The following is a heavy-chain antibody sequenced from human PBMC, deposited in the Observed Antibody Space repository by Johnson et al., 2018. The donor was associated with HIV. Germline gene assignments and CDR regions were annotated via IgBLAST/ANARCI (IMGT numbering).Heavy chain of an antibody. CDR2: ISYDGSNK. V-gene: IGHV3-30*04. D-gene: IGHD3-10*01. Sequence: QVQLVESGGGVVQPGRSLRLSCAASGFTFSSYAMHWVRQAPGKGLEWVAVISYDGSNKDYADSVKGRFTISRDNSKNTLFLQMNSLTAGDTAVYYCARERDPERGSQQSGVYALDIWGQGTMVTVSS. CDR3: ARERDPERGSQQSGVYALDI. CDR1: GFTFSSYA. J-gene: IGHJ3*02.